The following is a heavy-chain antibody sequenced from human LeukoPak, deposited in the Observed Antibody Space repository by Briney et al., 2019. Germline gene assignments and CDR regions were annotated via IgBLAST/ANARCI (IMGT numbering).Heavy chain of an antibody. J-gene: IGHJ5*02. CDR1: GYTSTSYD. V-gene: IGHV1-8*01. D-gene: IGHD2-2*01. CDR3: ARTFCSSTSCYWSYNWFDP. CDR2: MNPNSGNT. Sequence: ASVKVSCKASGYTSTSYDINWVRQATGQGLEWMGWMNPNSGNTGYAQKFQGRVTMTRNTSISTAYMELSSLRSEDTAVYYCARTFCSSTSCYWSYNWFDPWGQRTLVTVSS.